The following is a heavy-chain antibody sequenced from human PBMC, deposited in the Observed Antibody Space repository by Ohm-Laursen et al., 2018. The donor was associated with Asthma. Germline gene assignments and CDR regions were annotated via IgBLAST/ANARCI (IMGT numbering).Heavy chain of an antibody. Sequence: SVKVSCKASGGTFSSYAISWVRQAPGQGLEWMGGIIPIFGTANYAQKFQGRVTITADESTSTVFLELSSLTSEDSAVYYCARGLRVDVWGQGTTVTVSS. CDR1: GGTFSSYA. CDR3: ARGLRVDV. J-gene: IGHJ6*02. V-gene: IGHV1-69*13. CDR2: IIPIFGTA.